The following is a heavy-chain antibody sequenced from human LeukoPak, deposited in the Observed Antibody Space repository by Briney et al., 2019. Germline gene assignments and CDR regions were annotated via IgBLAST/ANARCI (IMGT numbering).Heavy chain of an antibody. Sequence: PSETLSLTCAVSGYSISSGYYWGWIRQPPGKGLEWIGSIYHSGSTYYNPSLKSRVTISVDTSKIQFSLKLSSVTAADTAVYYCARVWFGYCSGGSCYSSNYYYYMDVWGKGTTVTVSS. J-gene: IGHJ6*03. CDR1: GYSISSGYY. V-gene: IGHV4-38-2*01. CDR3: ARVWFGYCSGGSCYSSNYYYYMDV. CDR2: IYHSGST. D-gene: IGHD2-15*01.